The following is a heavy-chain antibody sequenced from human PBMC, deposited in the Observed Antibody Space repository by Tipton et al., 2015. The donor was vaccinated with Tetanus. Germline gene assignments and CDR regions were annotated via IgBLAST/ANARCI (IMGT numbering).Heavy chain of an antibody. CDR3: ARGPPRLQFSY. V-gene: IGHV4-4*02. Sequence: GLVKPSGTLSLTCAVSGGSITSSNYWSWVRQPPGKGLEWIGEINHSGSTNYSPSLKSRVTISVDTSKNQFSLRLSSVTAADTAVYYCARGPPRLQFSYWGQGTLVTVSS. D-gene: IGHD5-24*01. CDR1: GGSITSSNY. CDR2: INHSGST. J-gene: IGHJ4*02.